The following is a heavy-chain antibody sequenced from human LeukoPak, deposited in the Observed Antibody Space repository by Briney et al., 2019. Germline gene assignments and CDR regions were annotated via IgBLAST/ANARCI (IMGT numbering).Heavy chain of an antibody. Sequence: ASVTVSCTSSGYTFTSYGISWVRQAPGQGLEWMGWISAYNGDTNYAQKLQGRVTMTTDTSTSTAYMELRSLRSDATAVYYCARDIGGVVKFVDYWGQGTLVTVSS. V-gene: IGHV1-18*01. D-gene: IGHD3-16*01. CDR3: ARDIGGVVKFVDY. J-gene: IGHJ4*02. CDR1: GYTFTSYG. CDR2: ISAYNGDT.